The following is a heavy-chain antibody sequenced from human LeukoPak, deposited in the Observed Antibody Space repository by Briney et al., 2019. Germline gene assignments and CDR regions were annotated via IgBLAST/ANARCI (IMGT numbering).Heavy chain of an antibody. CDR1: GYSISSGYY. Sequence: SETLSLTCTVSGYSISSGYYWGWIRQPAGKGLEWIGRIYTSGSTNYNPSPKSRVTISVDTSKNQFSLKLSSVTAADTAVYYCARDRYNSGSYSLGFDYWGQGTLVTVSS. D-gene: IGHD1-26*01. CDR3: ARDRYNSGSYSLGFDY. J-gene: IGHJ4*02. V-gene: IGHV4-61*02. CDR2: IYTSGST.